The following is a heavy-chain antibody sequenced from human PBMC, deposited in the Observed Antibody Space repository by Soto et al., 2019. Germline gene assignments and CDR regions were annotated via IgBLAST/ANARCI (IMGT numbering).Heavy chain of an antibody. D-gene: IGHD5-12*01. J-gene: IGHJ6*03. CDR1: GFTVNSNY. CDR2: IYSGGST. Sequence: PGGSLRLSCAASGFTVNSNYMSWVRLAPGKGLEWVSSIYSGGSTYYADSVKGRFTISRHNAKNTLYVQMNSLRAEDTAVYYCVRVALYNGYLDYYMDVWGKGATVTVSS. V-gene: IGHV3-53*01. CDR3: VRVALYNGYLDYYMDV.